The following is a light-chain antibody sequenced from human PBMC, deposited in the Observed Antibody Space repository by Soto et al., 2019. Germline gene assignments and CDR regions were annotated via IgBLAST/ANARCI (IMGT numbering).Light chain of an antibody. Sequence: QSVLTQPPSVSAAPGQQVTISCSGSSSNIGDNYVSWYQHLPGTAPKLVVYDNDRRPSGIPGRFSGSKSGTSATLVITGLQTGDEADDYCGTWYDRLDGNYVFGTGTKLTVL. V-gene: IGLV1-51*01. J-gene: IGLJ1*01. CDR2: DND. CDR1: SSNIGDNY. CDR3: GTWYDRLDGNYV.